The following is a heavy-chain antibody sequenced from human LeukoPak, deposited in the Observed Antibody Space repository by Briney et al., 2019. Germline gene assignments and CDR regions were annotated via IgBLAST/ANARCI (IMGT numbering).Heavy chain of an antibody. Sequence: ASVKVSCKASGYTFTSYDINWVRQATGQGLEWMGWINPNSGGTNYAQKFQGRVTMTRDTSISTAYMELSRLRSDDTAVYYCARDYYDSSGYYYVIPKDYYYYYMDVWGKGTTVTVSS. J-gene: IGHJ6*03. V-gene: IGHV1-2*02. CDR1: GYTFTSYD. D-gene: IGHD3-22*01. CDR3: ARDYYDSSGYYYVIPKDYYYYYMDV. CDR2: INPNSGGT.